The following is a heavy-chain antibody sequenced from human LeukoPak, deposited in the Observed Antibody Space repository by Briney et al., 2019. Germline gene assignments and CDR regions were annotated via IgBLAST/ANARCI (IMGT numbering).Heavy chain of an antibody. CDR3: ARPMVRGVILSYIDY. CDR1: GFTFSSCG. D-gene: IGHD3-10*01. CDR2: ITYDGDTT. Sequence: PGGSLRLSCAASGFTFSSCGMHWVRQAPGKGLEWVAVITYDGDTTYFEDSVKGRFTISRDTSKNTLYLQMNSLRAEDTAVYYCARPMVRGVILSYIDYWGQGTLVTVSS. J-gene: IGHJ4*02. V-gene: IGHV3-30*03.